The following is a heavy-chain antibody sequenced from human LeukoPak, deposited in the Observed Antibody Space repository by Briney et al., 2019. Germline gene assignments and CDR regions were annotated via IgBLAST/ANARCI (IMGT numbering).Heavy chain of an antibody. V-gene: IGHV3-30-3*01. D-gene: IGHD4-11*01. CDR1: GFTFSSYA. CDR3: ARSEMTNQFDYYYGMVV. J-gene: IGHJ6*02. Sequence: PGRSLRLSCAASGFTFSSYAMHWVRQAPSKGLEWVAVISYDGSNKYYADSVKGRFTISRDNSKNTLYLQMNSLRAEDTAVYYCARSEMTNQFDYYYGMVVWGQGTTVTVSS. CDR2: ISYDGSNK.